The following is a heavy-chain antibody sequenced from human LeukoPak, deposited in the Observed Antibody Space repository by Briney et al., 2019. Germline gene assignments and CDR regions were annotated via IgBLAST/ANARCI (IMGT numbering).Heavy chain of an antibody. CDR3: ARAHKYHYYDSSRAFDV. CDR2: IYTTGIT. J-gene: IGHJ3*01. CDR1: GGSISSYY. V-gene: IGHV4-4*07. D-gene: IGHD3-22*01. Sequence: SETLSLICTVSGGSISSYYWSWIRQPPGKGLEWIGRIYTTGITNYNPSLTSRVSMSADTSKNQISLKLTSVTAADTAVYYCARAHKYHYYDSSRAFDVWGQGTTVIVSS.